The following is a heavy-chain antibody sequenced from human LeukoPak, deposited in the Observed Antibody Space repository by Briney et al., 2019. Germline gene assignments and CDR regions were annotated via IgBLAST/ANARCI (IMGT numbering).Heavy chain of an antibody. J-gene: IGHJ4*02. CDR3: AKDFSRYSSRYFDY. CDR1: GFTFSSYA. Sequence: GGSLRLSCAASGFTFSSYAMSWVRQAPGKGLEWVSVISGSGGSTSYADSVKGRFTISRDNSKNTLYLQMNSLRAEDTAVYHCAKDFSRYSSRYFDYWGQGTLVTVSS. D-gene: IGHD5-18*01. V-gene: IGHV3-23*01. CDR2: ISGSGGST.